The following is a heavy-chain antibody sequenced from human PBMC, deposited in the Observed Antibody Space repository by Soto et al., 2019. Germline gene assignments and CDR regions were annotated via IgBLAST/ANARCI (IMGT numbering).Heavy chain of an antibody. Sequence: EVQLVESGGGLVKPGGSLRLSCAASGFTFGTYTMNWVRQAPGKGLEWVSSIGTTSSYIYYADSVMGRFTISRDNARDSLYLQMSSMRAEDTAVYYCARVMCGDCSTYYYYSMDVWGQGTTVTGSS. CDR3: ARVMCGDCSTYYYYSMDV. CDR2: IGTTSSYI. J-gene: IGHJ6*01. V-gene: IGHV3-21*01. D-gene: IGHD2-21*02. CDR1: GFTFGTYT.